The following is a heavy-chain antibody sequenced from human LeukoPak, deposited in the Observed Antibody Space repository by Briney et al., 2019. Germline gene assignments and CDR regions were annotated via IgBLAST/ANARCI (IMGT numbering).Heavy chain of an antibody. CDR1: GGYISSYY. Sequence: SETLSLTCTVSGGYISSYYWSWIRQPPGEGLEWIGYVYYTGSTNYNPSLKSRVSISVDTSKNQFSLKLRSVTAADTAVYYCARTVFHYYYYMDVWGKGTTVTVSS. J-gene: IGHJ6*03. CDR3: ARTVFHYYYYMDV. D-gene: IGHD3-9*01. CDR2: VYYTGST. V-gene: IGHV4-59*01.